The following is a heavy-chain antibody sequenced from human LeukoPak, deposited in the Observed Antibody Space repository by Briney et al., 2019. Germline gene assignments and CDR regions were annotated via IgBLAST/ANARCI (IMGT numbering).Heavy chain of an antibody. CDR1: GGAFSSYA. V-gene: IGHV1-69*05. CDR2: IIPIFGTA. Sequence: SVKVSCKASGGAFSSYAISWVRQAPGQGLEWMGGIIPIFGTANYAQKFQGRVTITTDESTSTAYMELSSLRSEDTAVYYCARDVYDTLTGYYTAGFDYWGQGTLVTVSS. J-gene: IGHJ4*02. CDR3: ARDVYDTLTGYYTAGFDY. D-gene: IGHD3-9*01.